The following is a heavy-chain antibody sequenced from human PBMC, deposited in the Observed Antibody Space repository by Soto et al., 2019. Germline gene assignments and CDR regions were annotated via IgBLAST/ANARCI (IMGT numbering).Heavy chain of an antibody. CDR3: AKDSGTDILTGYSINWFDP. Sequence: GGSLRLSCASSGFTFASYNMLWVRQAPGKGLEWVSAISGSGTNTYYADSVKGRFTISKDNSKNTLFLQMNSLRAEDTAIYYCAKDSGTDILTGYSINWFDPWGQGTQVTVSS. V-gene: IGHV3-23*01. J-gene: IGHJ5*02. CDR2: ISGSGTNT. D-gene: IGHD3-9*01. CDR1: GFTFASYN.